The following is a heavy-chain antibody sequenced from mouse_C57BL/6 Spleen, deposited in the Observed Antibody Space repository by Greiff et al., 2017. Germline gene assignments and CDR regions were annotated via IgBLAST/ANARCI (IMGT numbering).Heavy chain of an antibody. J-gene: IGHJ3*01. CDR1: GYTFTSYW. CDR2: LYPGSGST. CDR3: ASSTMFTRTFAD. D-gene: IGHD2-2*01. V-gene: IGHV1-55*01. Sequence: QVQLQQPGAELVKPGASVKMSCKASGYTFTSYWITWVKQRPGQGLEWIGDLYPGSGSTNYNEKFKSKATLTVDTSSSTAYMQLSSLTSEDSAVYYCASSTMFTRTFADWGQGTLVTVSA.